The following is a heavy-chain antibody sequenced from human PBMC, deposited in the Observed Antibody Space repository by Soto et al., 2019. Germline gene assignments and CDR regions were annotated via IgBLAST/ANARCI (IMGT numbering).Heavy chain of an antibody. CDR1: GGSISSYY. J-gene: IGHJ3*02. D-gene: IGHD3-9*01. CDR2: IYYSGST. CDR3: ARAQTGYYKGAFDI. V-gene: IGHV4-59*01. Sequence: SETLSLTCTVSGGSISSYYWSWIRQPPGKGLEWIGYIYYSGSTNYNPSLKSRVTISVDTSKNQFSLKLSSVTAADTAVYYCARAQTGYYKGAFDIWGQGTMVTVSS.